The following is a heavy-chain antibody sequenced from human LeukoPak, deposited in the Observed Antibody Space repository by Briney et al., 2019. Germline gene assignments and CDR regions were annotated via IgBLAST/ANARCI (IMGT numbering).Heavy chain of an antibody. CDR1: GYTFTSYG. V-gene: IGHV1-18*01. D-gene: IGHD6-19*01. J-gene: IGHJ4*02. CDR3: ARQAGYSTGWYGGYYFDH. Sequence: ASVKVSRKASGYTFTSYGISWVRQAPGQGPEWMGWIAVYNGDTKFLQKFQGRVTLTTDASTNTAYLELRSLTSDDTAVYYCARQAGYSTGWYGGYYFDHWGQGTPVTDSA. CDR2: IAVYNGDT.